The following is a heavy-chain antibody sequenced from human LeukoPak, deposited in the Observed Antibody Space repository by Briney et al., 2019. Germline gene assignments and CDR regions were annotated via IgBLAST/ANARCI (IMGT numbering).Heavy chain of an antibody. D-gene: IGHD2-21*02. V-gene: IGHV4-59*01. CDR1: GGSISSYY. CDR3: ARSYCGGDCYSFDY. J-gene: IGHJ4*02. CDR2: IYYSGST. Sequence: SETLSLTCTVSGGSISSYYWSWIRQPPGKGLEWIGYIYYSGSTNYNPSLKSRVTISVDTSRNQFSLKLSSVTAADTAVYYCARSYCGGDCYSFDYWGQGTLVTVSS.